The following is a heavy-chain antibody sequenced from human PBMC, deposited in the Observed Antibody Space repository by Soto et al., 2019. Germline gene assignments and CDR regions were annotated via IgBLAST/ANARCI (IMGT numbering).Heavy chain of an antibody. CDR1: GFTVSSNY. CDR3: ARVYNEGTLYYYYYMDV. D-gene: IGHD1-20*01. V-gene: IGHV3-53*04. J-gene: IGHJ6*03. CDR2: IYSGGST. Sequence: AGGSLRLSCAASGFTVSSNYMSWVRQAPGKGLEWVSVIYSGGSTYYADSVKGRFTISRHNSKNTLYLQMNSLRAEDTAVYYCARVYNEGTLYYYYYMDVWGKGTTVTVSS.